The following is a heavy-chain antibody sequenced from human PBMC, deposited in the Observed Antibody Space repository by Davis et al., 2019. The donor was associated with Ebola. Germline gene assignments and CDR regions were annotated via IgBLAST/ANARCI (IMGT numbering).Heavy chain of an antibody. CDR2: IYLSDSET. CDR1: GYSSCNFR. J-gene: IGHJ4*02. Sequence: GESLKISCHVSGYSSCNFRLGWVRQRPGKGLEWMAIIYLSDSETKYSPSFEGQVTISADRSINTAYLQWTSLKASDTAMYFCGSGIGYRFGTFDYWGQGSRVTVSS. CDR3: GSGIGYRFGTFDY. D-gene: IGHD5-12*01. V-gene: IGHV5-51*01.